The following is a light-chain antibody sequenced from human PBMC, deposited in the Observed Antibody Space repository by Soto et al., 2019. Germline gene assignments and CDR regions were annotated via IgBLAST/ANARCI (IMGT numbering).Light chain of an antibody. CDR2: AAS. V-gene: IGKV1-6*02. CDR1: QGISSW. Sequence: IQMTQSPSSLSPSVGDRVTITCRASQGISSWLAWYQQKPGKAPKLLIYAASSLQSGVPSRFSGSASGTDFTLTISSLQPEDFATYYCLQDYSYPWTFGQGTKVDIK. CDR3: LQDYSYPWT. J-gene: IGKJ1*01.